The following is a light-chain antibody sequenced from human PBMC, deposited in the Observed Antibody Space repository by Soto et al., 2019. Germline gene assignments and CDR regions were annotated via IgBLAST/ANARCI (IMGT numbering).Light chain of an antibody. CDR2: DAS. V-gene: IGKV3-11*01. CDR3: QQRSNWPPVT. J-gene: IGKJ4*01. Sequence: IVLTHSPATLSLFPGERATLSCRASQSINRHLAWYRQKPGQAPRLLIYDASNRATGIPARFSGSGSGTDFTLTISSLAPEDFGVYYCQQRSNWPPVTFGGGTKVDIK. CDR1: QSINRH.